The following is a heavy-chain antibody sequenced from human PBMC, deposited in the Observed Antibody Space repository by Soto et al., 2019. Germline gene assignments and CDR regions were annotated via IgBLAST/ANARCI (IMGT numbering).Heavy chain of an antibody. CDR1: GLTVTNNH. V-gene: IGHV3-53*02. Sequence: VETGGGLIQPGGSLRLSCAVSGLTVTNNHMNLNWVRQAPGKGLEWVSVIYGADNDNTYYADSVRDRFTVSRDSSQNMVFLQMNDLRADDTAVYYCARGGYDWGQGTLVTVSS. CDR2: IYGADNDNT. D-gene: IGHD6-13*01. CDR3: ARGGYD. J-gene: IGHJ4*02.